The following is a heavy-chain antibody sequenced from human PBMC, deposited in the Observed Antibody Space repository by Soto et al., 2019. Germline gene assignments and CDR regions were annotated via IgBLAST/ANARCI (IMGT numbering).Heavy chain of an antibody. V-gene: IGHV4-39*01. CDR2: IYYSGST. Sequence: SETLSLTCTVSGGSISSSSYYWGWIRQPPGKGLEWIGSIYYSGSTYYNPSLKSRVTISVDTSKNQFSLKLSSVTAADTAVYYCARHGNKLPFMNMDVWGKETTVTV. D-gene: IGHD1-7*01. J-gene: IGHJ6*03. CDR3: ARHGNKLPFMNMDV. CDR1: GGSISSSSYY.